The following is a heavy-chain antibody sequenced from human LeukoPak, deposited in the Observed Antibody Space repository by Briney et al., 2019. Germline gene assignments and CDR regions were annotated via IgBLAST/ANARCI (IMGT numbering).Heavy chain of an antibody. Sequence: PGGSLRLSCAASGFTFSSYWMSWVRQAPGKGLEWVANIKKDGCEKYYVDSLKGRFIISRDNAKNSLYLQMNSLRAEDTAVYYWAKQRYGGEDYWGQGTLVTVSA. CDR2: IKKDGCEK. CDR1: GFTFSSYW. CDR3: AKQRYGGEDY. D-gene: IGHD3-16*01. V-gene: IGHV3-7*01. J-gene: IGHJ4*02.